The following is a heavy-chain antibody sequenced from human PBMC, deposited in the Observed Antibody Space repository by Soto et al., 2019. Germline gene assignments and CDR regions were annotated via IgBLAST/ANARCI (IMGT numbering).Heavy chain of an antibody. D-gene: IGHD4-17*01. J-gene: IGHJ4*02. Sequence: ASVTLSCKASGYPFTSVYIHWVRQAHGQGLEWMGWITTNTCGTNYGQKLQGRVTMTRDTSITTAYMELSGLRSDHTAVYYCARDPGPYGDYSYWGQGTLVTVSS. CDR2: ITTNTCGT. CDR1: GYPFTSVY. CDR3: ARDPGPYGDYSY. V-gene: IGHV1-2*02.